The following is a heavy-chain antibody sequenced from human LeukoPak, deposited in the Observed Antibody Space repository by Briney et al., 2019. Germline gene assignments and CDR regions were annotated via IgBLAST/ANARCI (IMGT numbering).Heavy chain of an antibody. CDR2: IKSKTDGGTT. CDR1: GFTFSNAW. J-gene: IGHJ4*02. Sequence: GGSLRLSCAASGFTFSNAWMCWVRQAPGKGLEWVGRIKSKTDGGTTDYAAPVKGRFTISRDDSKNTLYLQMNSLKTEDTAVYYCTTDFGYYDSIFGTLRRGAGPYWGQGTLVTVSS. CDR3: TTDFGYYDSIFGTLRRGAGPY. V-gene: IGHV3-15*01. D-gene: IGHD3-22*01.